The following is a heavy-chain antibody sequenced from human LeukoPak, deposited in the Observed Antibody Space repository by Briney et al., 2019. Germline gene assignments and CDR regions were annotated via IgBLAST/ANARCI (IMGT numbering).Heavy chain of an antibody. D-gene: IGHD3-9*01. CDR3: ARGADSGYSSDN. CDR1: GFTFSKYA. CDR2: ISSSGDST. J-gene: IGHJ4*02. V-gene: IGHV3-23*01. Sequence: GGSLRLSCAASGFTFSKYAMSWVRQAPGKGLEWVSIISSSGDSTNYADSVKGRFTISRDNAKNTLYLQMNSLRAEDTAVYYCARGADSGYSSDNWGQGTLVSVSS.